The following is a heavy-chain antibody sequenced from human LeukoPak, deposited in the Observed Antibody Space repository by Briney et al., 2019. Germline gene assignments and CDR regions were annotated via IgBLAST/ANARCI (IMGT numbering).Heavy chain of an antibody. J-gene: IGHJ4*02. CDR1: GFTFSSYA. Sequence: GGSLRLSCAASGFTFSSYAMSWVRQAPGKGREWVSAISGSGGSTYYADSVKGRFTISRDNSKNTLYLQMNSLRAEDTAVYYCAKTEYYDFWSGYYPHFDYWGQGTLVTVSS. CDR3: AKTEYYDFWSGYYPHFDY. D-gene: IGHD3-3*01. CDR2: ISGSGGST. V-gene: IGHV3-23*01.